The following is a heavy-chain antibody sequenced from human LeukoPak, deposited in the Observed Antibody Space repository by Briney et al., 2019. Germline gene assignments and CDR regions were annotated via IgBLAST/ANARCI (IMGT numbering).Heavy chain of an antibody. CDR2: IYYSGST. D-gene: IGHD3-22*01. V-gene: IGHV4-39*01. Sequence: SETLSLTCTVSGGSISSSSYYWGWIRQPPGKGLEWIGSIYYSGSTYYNPSLKSRVTISVDTSKNQFSLKLSSVTAADTAVYYCARHAEDYYDSSGYYYVAYYYFDYWGQGTLVTVSS. CDR1: GGSISSSSYY. CDR3: ARHAEDYYDSSGYYYVAYYYFDY. J-gene: IGHJ4*02.